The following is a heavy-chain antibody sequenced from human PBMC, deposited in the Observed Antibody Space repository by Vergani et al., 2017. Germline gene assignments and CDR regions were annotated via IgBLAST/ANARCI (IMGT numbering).Heavy chain of an antibody. V-gene: IGHV1-69*01. CDR1: GGTFISYA. CDR2: IIPIFGTA. CDR3: ATDPRPMGSGGAFDI. Sequence: QVQLVQSGAEVKKPGSSVKVSCKASGGTFISYAISWVRQAPGHGLEWMGGIIPIFGTANYAQKFQGRVTITEDESTSTAYMGLSSLRSEDTAVYYCATDPRPMGSGGAFDIWGQGTMVTVSS. J-gene: IGHJ3*02. D-gene: IGHD1-26*01.